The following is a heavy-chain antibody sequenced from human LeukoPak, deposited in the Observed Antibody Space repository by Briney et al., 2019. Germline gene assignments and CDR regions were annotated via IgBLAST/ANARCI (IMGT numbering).Heavy chain of an antibody. CDR3: ASSYYDILTAASYYFDY. CDR2: INPSGGST. CDR1: GYTFTSYY. V-gene: IGHV1-46*01. J-gene: IGHJ4*02. Sequence: ASVKVSCKASGYTFTSYYMHWVRQAPGQGLEWMGIINPSGGSTSYAQKFQGRVTITADKSTSTAYMELSSLRSEDTAVYYCASSYYDILTAASYYFDYWGQGTLVTVSS. D-gene: IGHD3-9*01.